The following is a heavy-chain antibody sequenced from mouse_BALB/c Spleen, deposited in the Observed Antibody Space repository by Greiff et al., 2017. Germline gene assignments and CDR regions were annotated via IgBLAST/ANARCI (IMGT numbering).Heavy chain of an antibody. Sequence: QVQLQQSGAELVRPGASVTLSCKASGYTFTDYEMHWVKQTPVHGLEWIGAIDPETGGTAYNQKFKGKATLTADKSSSTAYMELRSLTSEDSAVYYCTRVRDGSGYAWFAYWGQGTLVTVSA. V-gene: IGHV1-15*01. J-gene: IGHJ3*01. CDR2: IDPETGGT. CDR1: GYTFTDYE. D-gene: IGHD3-2*01. CDR3: TRVRDGSGYAWFAY.